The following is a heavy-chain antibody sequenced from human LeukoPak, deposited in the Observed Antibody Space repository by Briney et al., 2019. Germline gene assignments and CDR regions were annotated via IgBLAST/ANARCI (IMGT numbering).Heavy chain of an antibody. Sequence: ASVKVSCKASGFTFTRYSITWVRQAPGKGHEWMGWISDYNGNTNYAQKYQGRVTMTTDTSTRTAYLELRSLRSDDTAVYYCARVVRSDSFDYDYYYAMDVWGQGTTVTVSS. CDR3: ARVVRSDSFDYDYYYAMDV. V-gene: IGHV1-18*01. CDR1: GFTFTRYS. D-gene: IGHD2-8*01. J-gene: IGHJ6*02. CDR2: ISDYNGNT.